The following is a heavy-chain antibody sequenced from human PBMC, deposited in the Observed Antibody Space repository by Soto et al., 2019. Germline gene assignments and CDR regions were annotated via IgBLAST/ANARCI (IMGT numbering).Heavy chain of an antibody. CDR1: GGSISSHY. J-gene: IGHJ4*02. Sequence: SETLSLTCTVSGGSISSHYWSWIRQPAGKGLEWIGRIYLSGNTKINPSLKNRVTMSVDASKNRFPLNLKSVTAADTAVYYCAKELKQYNSGWYYALSGGQGTLVTVSS. CDR3: AKELKQYNSGWYYALS. CDR2: IYLSGNT. V-gene: IGHV4-4*07. D-gene: IGHD6-19*01.